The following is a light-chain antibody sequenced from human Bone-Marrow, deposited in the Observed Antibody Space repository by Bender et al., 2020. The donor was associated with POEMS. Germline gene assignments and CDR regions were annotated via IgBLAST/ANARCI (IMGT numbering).Light chain of an antibody. CDR3: QLWDISSDHVV. Sequence: SYELSQPPSVSVSPGQTARIACSGDALPQKYAYWYQQKPGRAPVLVLYDDSARPSGIPERFSGSNSGNTATLTISGVGDGDEADYFCQLWDISSDHVVFGGGTKLTVL. J-gene: IGLJ2*01. CDR1: ALPQKY. CDR2: DDS. V-gene: IGLV3-21*02.